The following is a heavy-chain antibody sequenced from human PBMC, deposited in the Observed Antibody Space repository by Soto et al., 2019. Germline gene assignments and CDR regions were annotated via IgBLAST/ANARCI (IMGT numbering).Heavy chain of an antibody. CDR1: GFTFSNYA. Sequence: GGSLRLSCAASGFTFSNYAMTWVRQAAGKGLEWVSGLSGSGDSTYYADSVKGRFTVSRDNSKNTLFPQMSNLRADDTAVYYCAKDYSSSSIWRPYFDYWGQGTLVTVSS. V-gene: IGHV3-23*01. J-gene: IGHJ4*02. D-gene: IGHD6-6*01. CDR2: LSGSGDST. CDR3: AKDYSSSSIWRPYFDY.